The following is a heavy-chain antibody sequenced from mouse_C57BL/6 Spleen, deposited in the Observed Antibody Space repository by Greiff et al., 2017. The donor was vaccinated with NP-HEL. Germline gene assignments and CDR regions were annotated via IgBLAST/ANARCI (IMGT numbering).Heavy chain of an antibody. Sequence: EVQLQESGPGLVKPSQSLSLSCSVTGYSITSGYYWNWIRQFPGNKLEWMGYISYDGSNNYNPSLKTRISITLDTSKNQFVLKLNSVTTEDTATYYCAREAVTGYYYAMDDWGQGTSVTVSS. CDR2: ISYDGSN. D-gene: IGHD4-1*01. CDR1: GYSITSGYY. J-gene: IGHJ4*01. V-gene: IGHV3-6*01. CDR3: AREAVTGYYYAMDD.